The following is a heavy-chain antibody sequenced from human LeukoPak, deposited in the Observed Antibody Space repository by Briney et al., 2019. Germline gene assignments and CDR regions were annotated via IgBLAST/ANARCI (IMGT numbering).Heavy chain of an antibody. CDR1: GFTFSSYA. Sequence: GGSLRLSCAASGFTFSSYAMSWVRQAPGKELEWVSGISGGGGRTYYANSVKGRFTISRDNPKKTLYLQMNSLRAADTAVYYCATRGDYDILTGFGYWGQGTLVTVSS. CDR2: ISGGGGRT. D-gene: IGHD3-9*01. V-gene: IGHV3-23*01. CDR3: ATRGDYDILTGFGY. J-gene: IGHJ4*02.